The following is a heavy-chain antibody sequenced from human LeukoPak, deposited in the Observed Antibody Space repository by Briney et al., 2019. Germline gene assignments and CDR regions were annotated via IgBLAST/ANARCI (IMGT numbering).Heavy chain of an antibody. D-gene: IGHD3-3*01. J-gene: IGHJ4*02. CDR1: GFTFSSYE. Sequence: PGGSLRLSCAASGFTFSSYEMNWVRQAPGKGLEWVPYISNSGSTIYYADSVKGRFTISRDNAKNSLYLQMNSLRAEDTAVYYCARDPYYDFWSGLPPYFDYWGQGTLVTVSS. V-gene: IGHV3-48*03. CDR2: ISNSGSTI. CDR3: ARDPYYDFWSGLPPYFDY.